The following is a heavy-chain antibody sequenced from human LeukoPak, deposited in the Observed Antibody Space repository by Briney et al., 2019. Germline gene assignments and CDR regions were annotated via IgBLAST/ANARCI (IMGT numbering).Heavy chain of an antibody. V-gene: IGHV4-34*01. D-gene: IGHD2-15*01. CDR1: GGSFSGYY. Sequence: SETLSLTCAVYGGSFSGYYWSWIRQPPGKGLGWIGEINHSGSTNYNPSLKSRVTISVDTSKNQFSLKLSSVTAADTAVYYCARAPGAALDWGQGTLVTVSS. J-gene: IGHJ4*02. CDR3: ARAPGAALD. CDR2: INHSGST.